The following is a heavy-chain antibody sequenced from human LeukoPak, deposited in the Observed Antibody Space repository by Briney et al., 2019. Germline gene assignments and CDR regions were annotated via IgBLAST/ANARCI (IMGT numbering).Heavy chain of an antibody. Sequence: PSETLSLTCTVSGGSISSYYWSWIRQPAGKGLEWIGYIYYSGSTNYNPSLKSRVTISVDTSKNQFPLKLSSVTAADTAVYYCARTATDALDIWGQGTMVTVSS. J-gene: IGHJ3*02. CDR1: GGSISSYY. D-gene: IGHD5-18*01. CDR2: IYYSGST. CDR3: ARTATDALDI. V-gene: IGHV4-59*01.